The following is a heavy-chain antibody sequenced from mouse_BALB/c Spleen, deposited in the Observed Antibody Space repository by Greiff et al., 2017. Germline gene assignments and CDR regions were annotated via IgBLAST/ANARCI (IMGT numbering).Heavy chain of an antibody. CDR1: GFAFSSYD. CDR2: ISSGGGST. CDR3: ARDYVAMDY. Sequence: EVHLVESGGGLVKPGGSLKLSCAASGFAFSSYDMSWVRQTPEKRLEWVAYISSGGGSTYYPDTVKGRFTISRDNAKNTLYLQMTSLRSEDTAMYYCARDYVAMDYWGQGTSVTVAS. J-gene: IGHJ4*01. D-gene: IGHD1-1*02. V-gene: IGHV5-12-1*01.